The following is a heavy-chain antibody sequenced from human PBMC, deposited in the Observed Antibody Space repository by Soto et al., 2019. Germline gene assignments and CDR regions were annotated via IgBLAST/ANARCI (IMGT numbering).Heavy chain of an antibody. Sequence: EVQLVESGGGLVQPGGSLRLSCVVSGFPFTSSWMHWVRQVPGKGLEWVSRINVDGTTTTYADSVKGRFIISRDNAKNTAFLQMNRLGAEDTAMYFCVVNLMTTVPTGDYWGQGTLVTVSS. V-gene: IGHV3-74*01. J-gene: IGHJ4*02. D-gene: IGHD4-4*01. CDR1: GFPFTSSW. CDR2: INVDGTTT. CDR3: VVNLMTTVPTGDY.